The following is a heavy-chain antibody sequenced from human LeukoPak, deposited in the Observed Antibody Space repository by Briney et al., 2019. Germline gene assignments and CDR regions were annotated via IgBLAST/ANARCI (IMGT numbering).Heavy chain of an antibody. V-gene: IGHV1-18*01. CDR3: ARFGVVVVADNWFDP. D-gene: IGHD2-15*01. CDR1: GYTFTSYG. Sequence: ASVKVSCKASGYTFTSYGISWVRQAPGQGLEWMGWISAYNGNTNYAQKLQGRVTMTTDTSTSTAYMELRSPRSDDTAVYYCARFGVVVVADNWFDPWGQGTLVTVSS. CDR2: ISAYNGNT. J-gene: IGHJ5*02.